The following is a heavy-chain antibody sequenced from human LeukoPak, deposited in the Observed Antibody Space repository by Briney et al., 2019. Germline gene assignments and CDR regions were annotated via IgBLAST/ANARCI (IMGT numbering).Heavy chain of an antibody. Sequence: QPGGSLRLSCAASGFTVSSNYMSWVRQAPGKGLEWVSVIYSGGSTYYADSVKGRFTISRDNSKNTLYLQMNSLRAEDTAVYYCARDGALLRLGELSQIDYWGQGTLVTVSS. CDR1: GFTVSSNY. D-gene: IGHD3-16*02. V-gene: IGHV3-66*01. CDR2: IYSGGST. J-gene: IGHJ4*02. CDR3: ARDGALLRLGELSQIDY.